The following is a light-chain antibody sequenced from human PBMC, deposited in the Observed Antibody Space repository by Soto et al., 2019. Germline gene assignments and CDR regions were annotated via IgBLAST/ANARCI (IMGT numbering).Light chain of an antibody. V-gene: IGKV3-20*01. CDR3: QQYGSVPLT. CDR2: GAS. CDR1: QSVITSY. J-gene: IGKJ4*01. Sequence: EIVLTQSPGTLSLSPGERDTLSCRASQSVITSYLAWYQKKPGQAPRLLIYGASSRATGIPDRFSGSGSGADFTLTISRLEPEDFAVYYCQQYGSVPLTFGGGTKVEIK.